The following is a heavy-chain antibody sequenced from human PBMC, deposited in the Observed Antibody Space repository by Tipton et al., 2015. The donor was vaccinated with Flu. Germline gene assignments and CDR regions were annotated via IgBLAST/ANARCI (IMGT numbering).Heavy chain of an antibody. CDR2: IYHSGST. Sequence: TLSLTCIVSGYSISSGYYWGWTRQPPGKGLEWIGSIYHSGSTYYNPSLKSRVTISVDTSKNQFSLKLSSVTAADTAVYYCARGIYISSSWYVGRGDPNKNDYWGQGTLVTVSS. D-gene: IGHD6-13*01. CDR3: ARGIYISSSWYVGRGDPNKNDY. J-gene: IGHJ4*02. CDR1: GYSISSGYY. V-gene: IGHV4-38-2*02.